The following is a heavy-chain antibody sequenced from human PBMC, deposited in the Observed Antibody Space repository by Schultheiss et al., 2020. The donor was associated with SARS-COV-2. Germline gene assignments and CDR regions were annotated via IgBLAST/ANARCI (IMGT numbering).Heavy chain of an antibody. CDR2: ISYDGSNK. CDR3: ARESGGFKMVRGVAGGMDV. CDR1: GFTFSSYA. Sequence: GGSLRLSCAASGFTFSSYAMHWVRQAPGKGLEWVAVISYDGSNKYYADSVKGRFTISRDNSKNTLYLQMNSLRAEDTAVYYCARESGGFKMVRGVAGGMDVWGQGTTVTVSS. D-gene: IGHD3-10*01. J-gene: IGHJ6*02. V-gene: IGHV3-30*07.